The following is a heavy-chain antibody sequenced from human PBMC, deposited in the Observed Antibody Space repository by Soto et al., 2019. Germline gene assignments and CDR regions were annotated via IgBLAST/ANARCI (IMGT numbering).Heavy chain of an antibody. V-gene: IGHV1-24*01. Sequence: ASVKVSCKVSGYTLTELSMHWVRQAPGKGLEWMGGFDPEDGETIYAQKFQGRVTMTEDTSTDTAYMELSSLRSEDTAVYYCATGISGVVIRELVFDYWGQGTLVTVSS. CDR2: FDPEDGET. D-gene: IGHD3-3*01. CDR3: ATGISGVVIRELVFDY. J-gene: IGHJ4*02. CDR1: GYTLTELS.